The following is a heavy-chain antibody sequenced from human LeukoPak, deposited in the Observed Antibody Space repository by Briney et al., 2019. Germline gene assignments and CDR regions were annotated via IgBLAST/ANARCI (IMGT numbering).Heavy chain of an antibody. Sequence: PSETLSLTCAVYGGSFSGYYWSWIRQPPGKGLEWIGEINHSGSTNYNPSLKSRVTISVDTSKNQFSLKLSSVTAADTAVYYCARGVIMITFGGVIDSSGYYYGVKKPYYFDYWGQGTLVTVSS. CDR3: ARGVIMITFGGVIDSSGYYYGVKKPYYFDY. CDR1: GGSFSGYY. V-gene: IGHV4-34*01. D-gene: IGHD3-16*02. J-gene: IGHJ4*02. CDR2: INHSGST.